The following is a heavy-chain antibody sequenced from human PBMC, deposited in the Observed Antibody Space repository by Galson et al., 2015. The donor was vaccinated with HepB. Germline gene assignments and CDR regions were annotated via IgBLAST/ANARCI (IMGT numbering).Heavy chain of an antibody. CDR2: ISSSSSTI. J-gene: IGHJ6*03. CDR3: ARGGITIFGVVTLGGGYYYMDV. D-gene: IGHD3-3*01. V-gene: IGHV3-48*01. Sequence: SLRLSCAASGFTFSSYSMNWVRQAPGKGLEWVSYISSSSSTIYYADSVKGRYTISRDNAKNSLYLQMNSLRAEDTAVYYCARGGITIFGVVTLGGGYYYMDVWGKGTTVTVSS. CDR1: GFTFSSYS.